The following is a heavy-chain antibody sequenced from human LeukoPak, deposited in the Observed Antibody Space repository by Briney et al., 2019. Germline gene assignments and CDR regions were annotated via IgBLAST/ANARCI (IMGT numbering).Heavy chain of an antibody. J-gene: IGHJ1*01. CDR3: ARCTGRRSSCEYFQH. V-gene: IGHV1-69*05. CDR2: IIPIFGTA. CDR1: GGTFSSYA. Sequence: SVKVSCKASGGTFSSYAIGWVRQAPGQGLEWMGGIIPIFGTANYAQKFQGRVTITTDESTSTAYMELSSLRSEDSDVYYCARCTGRRSSCEYFQHWGQGTLVTVSS. D-gene: IGHD6-13*01.